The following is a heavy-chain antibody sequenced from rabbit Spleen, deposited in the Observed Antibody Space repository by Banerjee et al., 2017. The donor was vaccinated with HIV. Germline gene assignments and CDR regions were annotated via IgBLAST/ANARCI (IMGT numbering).Heavy chain of an antibody. J-gene: IGHJ6*01. CDR2: IEAGSIGFT. Sequence: QQQLEESGGGLVKPGGTLTLTCKASGIDFSSDSYMCWVRQAPGKGLEWIACIEAGSIGFTYFATWAKGRFTCSKTSSTTVTLQMTRLTAADTATYFCARDTSSSFSSYGMDLWGQGTLVTVS. D-gene: IGHD1-1*01. V-gene: IGHV1S45*01. CDR1: GIDFSSDSY. CDR3: ARDTSSSFSSYGMDL.